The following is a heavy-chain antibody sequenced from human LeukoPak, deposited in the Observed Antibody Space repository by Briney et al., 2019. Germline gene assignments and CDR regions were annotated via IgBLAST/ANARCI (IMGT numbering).Heavy chain of an antibody. CDR3: ARDPYNWNDLALDY. V-gene: IGHV3-23*01. J-gene: IGHJ4*02. CDR2: ISGSGGST. Sequence: PGGSLRLSCAASGFTFSSYAMSWVRQAPGKGLEWVSAISGSGGSTYYADSVKGRFTISRDNSKNTLYLQMNSLRAEDTAVYYCARDPYNWNDLALDYWGQGTLVTVSS. CDR1: GFTFSSYA. D-gene: IGHD1-20*01.